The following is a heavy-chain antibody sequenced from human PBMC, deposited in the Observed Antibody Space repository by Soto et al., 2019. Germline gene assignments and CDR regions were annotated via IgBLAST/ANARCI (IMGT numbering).Heavy chain of an antibody. V-gene: IGHV3-23*01. CDR1: GFTFSSYA. D-gene: IGHD6-13*01. J-gene: IGHJ4*02. Sequence: EVQLLESGGGLVQPGGSLRLSCAASGFTFSSYALSWVRLAPGKGLEWVSAISGSGAGTYYADPVKGRFTISRDNSKNTLYLQMNSLRAEDTAVYYCANSIAAAGIAMDYWGQGTLVTVSS. CDR3: ANSIAAAGIAMDY. CDR2: ISGSGAGT.